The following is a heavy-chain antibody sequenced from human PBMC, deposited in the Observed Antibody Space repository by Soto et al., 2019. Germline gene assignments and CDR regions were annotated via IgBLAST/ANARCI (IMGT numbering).Heavy chain of an antibody. V-gene: IGHV1-69*08. CDR3: ATDKYGAGRVGVHS. J-gene: IGHJ5*02. D-gene: IGHD1-26*01. Sequence: QVQLVQSGAEVKKPGASLRVSCETSGGTSTIYTITSVRQAPGQGLQWMGRIVPTLRITNYAQEFQGRLTITADSATSTAHIELTSLTSEDTAVYYCATDKYGAGRVGVHSWGQGTLVTVSS. CDR2: IVPTLRIT. CDR1: GGTSTIYT.